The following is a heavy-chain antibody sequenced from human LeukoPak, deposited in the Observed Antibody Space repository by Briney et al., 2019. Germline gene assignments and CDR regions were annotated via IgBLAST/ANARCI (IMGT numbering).Heavy chain of an antibody. Sequence: PSETLSLTCSVSGVSITTNTWWSWVRQPPGKGLGWTGEIFHSESTNYNPSLKSRLSISLDKSKNHFSLRLTSVTAADTAVYYCAREIFGARAFEYWGPGILVTVSS. CDR1: GVSITTNTW. CDR3: AREIFGARAFEY. J-gene: IGHJ4*02. CDR2: IFHSEST. D-gene: IGHD3-3*01. V-gene: IGHV4-4*02.